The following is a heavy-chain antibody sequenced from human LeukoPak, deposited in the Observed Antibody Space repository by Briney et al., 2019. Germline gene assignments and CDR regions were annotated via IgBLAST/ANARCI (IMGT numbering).Heavy chain of an antibody. J-gene: IGHJ4*02. Sequence: AXVKVSCKASGGTFSSYAISWVRQAPGQGLEWMGGIIPIFGTANYAQKFQGRVTITTDESTSTAYMELSSLRSEDTAVYYCARALEYYYDSSGPGYYFDYWGQGTLVTVSS. CDR1: GGTFSSYA. CDR3: ARALEYYYDSSGPGYYFDY. D-gene: IGHD3-22*01. CDR2: IIPIFGTA. V-gene: IGHV1-69*05.